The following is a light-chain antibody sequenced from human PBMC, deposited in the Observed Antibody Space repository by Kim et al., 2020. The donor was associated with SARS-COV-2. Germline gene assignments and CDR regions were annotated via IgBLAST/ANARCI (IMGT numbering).Light chain of an antibody. CDR3: QQYKTYPWT. CDR1: QNINSW. J-gene: IGKJ1*01. CDR2: KAS. V-gene: IGKV1-5*03. Sequence: AAVGDRVTITCRSSQNINSWLAWYQQKPGKAPKLLIYKASSLESGVPSRFSGSGSGTEFTLTISSLQPDDFATYYCQQYKTYPWTFGQGTKVDIK.